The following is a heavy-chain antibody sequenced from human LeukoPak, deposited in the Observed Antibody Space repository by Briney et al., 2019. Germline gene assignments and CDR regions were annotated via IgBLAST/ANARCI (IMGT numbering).Heavy chain of an antibody. Sequence: PGGSLRLSCAASGFTFSSYNMNWVRQAPGKGLEWVSYISSSGTTIYYADSVKGRFTISRDNAKNSLYLQMNSLRAEDTAVYYCARLHYSASFDIWGQGTMVTVSS. CDR1: GFTFSSYN. J-gene: IGHJ3*02. D-gene: IGHD2-15*01. V-gene: IGHV3-48*01. CDR3: ARLHYSASFDI. CDR2: ISSSGTTI.